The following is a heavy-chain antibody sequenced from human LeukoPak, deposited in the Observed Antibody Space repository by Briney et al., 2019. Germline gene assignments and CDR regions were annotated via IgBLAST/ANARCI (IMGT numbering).Heavy chain of an antibody. V-gene: IGHV4-34*01. Sequence: SETLSLTCAVYGGSFSGYYWSWIRQPPGKGLEWIGEINHSGSTNYNPSLKSRVTISVDTSKNQFSLELSSVTAADTAVYYCARLGGQISSGYQFDYWGQGTLVTVSS. J-gene: IGHJ4*02. CDR2: INHSGST. CDR1: GGSFSGYY. D-gene: IGHD3-22*01. CDR3: ARLGGQISSGYQFDY.